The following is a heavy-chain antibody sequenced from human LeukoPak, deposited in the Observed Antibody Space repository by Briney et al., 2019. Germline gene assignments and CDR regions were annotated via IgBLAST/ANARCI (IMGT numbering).Heavy chain of an antibody. Sequence: GGSLRLSCAASGFTFSTYSMTWVRQAPAQGMERVGNINQNGSETYYVDSVKGRFTISRDNAKNSLYLQMNSLRVEDTAVYYCARKKYYYDTSTYGWFDPWGQGISVTVSS. J-gene: IGHJ5*02. V-gene: IGHV3-7*01. D-gene: IGHD3-22*01. CDR2: INQNGSET. CDR3: ARKKYYYDTSTYGWFDP. CDR1: GFTFSTYS.